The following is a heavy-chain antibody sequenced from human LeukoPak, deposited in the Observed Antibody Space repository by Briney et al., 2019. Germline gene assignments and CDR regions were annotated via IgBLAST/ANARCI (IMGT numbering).Heavy chain of an antibody. CDR1: GYTFTGYY. J-gene: IGHJ4*02. CDR2: INPNSGGT. Sequence: GASVKVSCKASGYTFTGYYMHWVRQAPGQGLEWMGWINPNSGGTNYAQKFQGRVTMTRDMSTSTVYMELSSLRSEDTAVYYCARESVDTSVDYWSQGTLVTVSS. CDR3: ARESVDTSVDY. D-gene: IGHD3-9*01. V-gene: IGHV1-2*02.